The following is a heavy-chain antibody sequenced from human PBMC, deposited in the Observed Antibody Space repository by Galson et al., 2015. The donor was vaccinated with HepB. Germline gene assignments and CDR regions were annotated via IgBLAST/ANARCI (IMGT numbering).Heavy chain of an antibody. CDR1: GYTFTSYG. V-gene: IGHV1-18*01. J-gene: IGHJ3*02. D-gene: IGHD2-15*01. CDR2: ISAYNGNT. CDR3: ARDTYCSGGSCYEPDAFDI. Sequence: SVKVSCKASGYTFTSYGISWVRQAPGQGLEWMGWISAYNGNTNYAQKLQGRVTMTTDTSTSTAYMELRSLRSDDTAVYYCARDTYCSGGSCYEPDAFDIWGQGTMVTVSS.